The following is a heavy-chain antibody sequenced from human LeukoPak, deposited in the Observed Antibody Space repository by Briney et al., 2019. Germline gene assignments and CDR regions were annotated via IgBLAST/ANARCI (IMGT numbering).Heavy chain of an antibody. CDR2: ISYDGSNK. Sequence: GRSLRLSCAASGFTFSSYGMHWVRQAPGKGLEWVAVISYDGSNKYYADSEKGRFTISRDNSKNTLYLQMNSLRAEDTAVYYCAKGDHGDTAGGIPAIYYYYYGMDVWGKGTTVTVSS. CDR3: AKGDHGDTAGGIPAIYYYYYGMDV. D-gene: IGHD4-17*01. CDR1: GFTFSSYG. V-gene: IGHV3-30*18. J-gene: IGHJ6*04.